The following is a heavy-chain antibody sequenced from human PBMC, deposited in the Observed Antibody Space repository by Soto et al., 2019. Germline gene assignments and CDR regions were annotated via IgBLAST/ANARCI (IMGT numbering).Heavy chain of an antibody. CDR2: INHSGST. CDR3: VRGGLRGRSGYLRVYFDD. V-gene: IGHV4-34*01. D-gene: IGHD6-13*01. CDR1: GGSFSGYY. Sequence: SETLSLTCAVYGGSFSGYYWSWIRQPPGKGLEWIGEINHSGSTNYNPSLKSRVTISVDTAKNQFSLKLSSVTAADTAVYCCVRGGLRGRSGYLRVYFDDWGQGTPGNGSS. J-gene: IGHJ4*02.